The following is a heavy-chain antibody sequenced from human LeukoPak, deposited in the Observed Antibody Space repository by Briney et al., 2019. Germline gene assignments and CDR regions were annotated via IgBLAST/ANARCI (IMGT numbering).Heavy chain of an antibody. CDR2: ISGSGGST. D-gene: IGHD3-10*01. CDR1: GFTFSSYG. J-gene: IGHJ4*02. V-gene: IGHV3-23*01. CDR3: ARVPGYYGSGEGYYFDY. Sequence: GGSLRLSCAASGFTFSSYGMSWVRQAPGKGLEWVSAISGSGGSTYYADSVKGRFTISRDNSKNTLYLQMNSLRAEDTAVYYCARVPGYYGSGEGYYFDYWGQGTLVTVSS.